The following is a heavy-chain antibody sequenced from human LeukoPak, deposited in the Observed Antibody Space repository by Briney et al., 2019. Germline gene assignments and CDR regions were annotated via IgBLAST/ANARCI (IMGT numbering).Heavy chain of an antibody. CDR2: IYYSGTT. Sequence: SETLSLTCTVSGGTISSSSYYWGWIRQPPGKGLEWIGSIYYSGTTYYNPSLKSRVTISVDTSKSQFSLRLTSVTAADTAVYYCARHVRFLESLSLYYFDYWGQGTLVTVSS. D-gene: IGHD3-3*01. V-gene: IGHV4-39*01. CDR1: GGTISSSSYY. J-gene: IGHJ4*02. CDR3: ARHVRFLESLSLYYFDY.